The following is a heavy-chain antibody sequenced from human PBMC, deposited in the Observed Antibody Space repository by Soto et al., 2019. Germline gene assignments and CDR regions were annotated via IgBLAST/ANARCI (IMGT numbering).Heavy chain of an antibody. D-gene: IGHD6-13*01. CDR2: ISGSGYNS. V-gene: IGHV3-23*01. Sequence: GGSLRLSCAASGFTFSKYAMTWARQAPGKGLEWVSAISGSGYNSYYADSVDGRFTISRDNSKNTLFLQMDSLRVEDTAVYYCATWVEGSSLYFDYWGQGTLVTVSS. CDR3: ATWVEGSSLYFDY. J-gene: IGHJ4*02. CDR1: GFTFSKYA.